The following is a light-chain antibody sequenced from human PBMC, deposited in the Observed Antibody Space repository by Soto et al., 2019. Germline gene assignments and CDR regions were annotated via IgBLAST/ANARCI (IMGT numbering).Light chain of an antibody. CDR3: RQYKSWPIT. Sequence: DIAMTQSLANLCVAPGXSITFTCGASQGVSRKLAWYQHKPGQAPRLLISGASTGATGIPARFSGSGSGTEFTLTISSLQSEDFAIYYCRQYKSWPITFGQGTRLEIK. CDR2: GAS. CDR1: QGVSRK. J-gene: IGKJ5*01. V-gene: IGKV3-15*01.